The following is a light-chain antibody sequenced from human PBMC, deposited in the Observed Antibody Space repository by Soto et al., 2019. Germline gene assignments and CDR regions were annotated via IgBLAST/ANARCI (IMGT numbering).Light chain of an antibody. V-gene: IGKV3-20*01. Sequence: EIVLTQSPGTLSLSPGEKATLSCRASQSVSSTYLAWYQQKPVQAPRLLIYGASSRATGIPDRLSGSGSGTDFTLTISSLEPEDFAVYYCQQYVTSPPRITFGQGTRLEIK. CDR3: QQYVTSPPRIT. CDR2: GAS. CDR1: QSVSSTY. J-gene: IGKJ5*01.